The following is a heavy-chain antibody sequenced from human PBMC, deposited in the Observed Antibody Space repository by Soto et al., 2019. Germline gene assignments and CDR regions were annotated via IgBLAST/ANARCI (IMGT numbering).Heavy chain of an antibody. CDR2: ISSSSSYI. CDR3: ARTFFLGYCSSTSCSISWFDP. CDR1: GFTFSSYS. J-gene: IGHJ5*02. D-gene: IGHD2-2*01. Sequence: GGSLRLSCAASGFTFSSYSMNWVRQAPGKGLEWVSSISSSSSYIYYADSVKGRFTISRDNAKNSLYLQMNSLRAEDTAVYYCARTFFLGYCSSTSCSISWFDPWGQGTLVTVSS. V-gene: IGHV3-21*01.